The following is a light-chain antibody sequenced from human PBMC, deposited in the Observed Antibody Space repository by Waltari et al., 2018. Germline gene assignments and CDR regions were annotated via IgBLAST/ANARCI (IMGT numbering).Light chain of an antibody. CDR3: QQYNNWLWT. V-gene: IGKV3-15*01. J-gene: IGKJ1*01. Sequence: EIVMTQSPATLSVSQGERATLSCRASQSVSSNLAWYQQKPGQAPRLLSYGASTRATGIPARFSGSGSGTEFTLTISSLQSEDFAVYYCQQYNNWLWTFGQGTKVEIK. CDR2: GAS. CDR1: QSVSSN.